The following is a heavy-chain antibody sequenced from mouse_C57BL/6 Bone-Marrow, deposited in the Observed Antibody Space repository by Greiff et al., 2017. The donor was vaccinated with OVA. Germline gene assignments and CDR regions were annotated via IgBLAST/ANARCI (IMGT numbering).Heavy chain of an antibody. CDR2: IWWDADK. J-gene: IGHJ2*01. CDR3: ARISPCYFDY. Sequence: QVQLKESGPGILQPSQTLSLTCSFSGFSLSTFGMGVGWIRQPSGKGLEWLAHIWWDADKYYTPALKSWLTISKDPSKNQVYLKISNVDTTDTATYYRARISPCYFDYWGQGTTLTVSS. CDR1: GFSLSTFGMG. V-gene: IGHV8-8*01.